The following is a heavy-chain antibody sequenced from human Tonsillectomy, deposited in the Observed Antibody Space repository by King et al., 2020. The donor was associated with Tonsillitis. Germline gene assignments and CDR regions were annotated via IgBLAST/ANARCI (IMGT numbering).Heavy chain of an antibody. V-gene: IGHV3-23*04. J-gene: IGHJ4*02. CDR2: ISAGAVGT. CDR1: GFTFSNYA. CDR3: AKRVEGYCSANTCYEDY. Sequence: VQLVESGGGLVQPGGSLRLSCAASGFTFSNYAMSWVRQAPGKGLEWVSGISAGAVGTYVHSVKGRFTISRDNSKNTLFLQMSSLRAEDTAVYYCAKRVEGYCSANTCYEDYWGQGTLVTVSS. D-gene: IGHD2-15*01.